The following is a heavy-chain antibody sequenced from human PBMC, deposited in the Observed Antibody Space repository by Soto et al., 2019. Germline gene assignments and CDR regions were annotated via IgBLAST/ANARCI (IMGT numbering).Heavy chain of an antibody. J-gene: IGHJ6*02. Sequence: QIQLVESGGGVVQPGRSLRLSCTASGFTFNSYGFNWVRQVPGKGLEWVAVIWYDGNTKYYADSVKGRFTISRDNLRSTVYLQMNSLTAEDTAVYYCARPLVAPVAGPYYYGMDVWGQGTTVTVSS. D-gene: IGHD6-19*01. V-gene: IGHV3-33*01. CDR1: GFTFNSYG. CDR3: ARPLVAPVAGPYYYGMDV. CDR2: IWYDGNTK.